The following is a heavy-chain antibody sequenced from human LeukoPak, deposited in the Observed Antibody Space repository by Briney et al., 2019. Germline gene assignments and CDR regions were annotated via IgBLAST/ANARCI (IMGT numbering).Heavy chain of an antibody. CDR3: AREQAGYYPHYYYYGMDV. J-gene: IGHJ6*02. CDR2: IYYSGST. V-gene: IGHV4-59*01. CDR1: GGSISSYY. D-gene: IGHD3-9*01. Sequence: SETLSLTCTVSGGSISSYYWSWIRQPPGKGLEWIGYIYYSGSTNYNPSLKSRVTISVDTSKNQFSLKLSSVTVADTAVYYCAREQAGYYPHYYYYGMDVWGQGTTVTVSS.